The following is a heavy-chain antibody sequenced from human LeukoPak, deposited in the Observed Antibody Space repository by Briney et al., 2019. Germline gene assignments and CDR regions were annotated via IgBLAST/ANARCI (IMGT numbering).Heavy chain of an antibody. Sequence: GASVKVSCKASGYTFSNYYMHWVRQAPGLRLEWMGWINPNSGDTNYAQKFQGRVTMTRDTSISTAYMELSRLTSDDTAVFYCAREQDIGMVSALDYWGQGTLVTVSS. CDR3: AREQDIGMVSALDY. D-gene: IGHD5-18*01. J-gene: IGHJ4*02. V-gene: IGHV1-2*02. CDR2: INPNSGDT. CDR1: GYTFSNYY.